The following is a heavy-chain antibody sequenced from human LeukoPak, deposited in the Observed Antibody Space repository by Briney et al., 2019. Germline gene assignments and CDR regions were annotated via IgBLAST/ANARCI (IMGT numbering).Heavy chain of an antibody. CDR2: IYYSGST. Sequence: PSETLSLTCTVSGGSISSYYWSWIRQPPGKGLEWIGSIYYSGSTYYNPSLKSRVTMSVDTSKNQFSLKLSSVTAADTAVYYCASMLVVGFYNYWGQGTLVTVSS. V-gene: IGHV4-59*04. CDR3: ASMLVVGFYNY. D-gene: IGHD3-22*01. CDR1: GGSISSYY. J-gene: IGHJ4*02.